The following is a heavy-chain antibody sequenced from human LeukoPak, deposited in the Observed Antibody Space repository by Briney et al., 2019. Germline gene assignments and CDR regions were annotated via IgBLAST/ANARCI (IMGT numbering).Heavy chain of an antibody. CDR3: ARDRQHRYSSSWRYYYYGMDV. J-gene: IGHJ6*02. CDR2: IYTSGST. V-gene: IGHV4-4*07. D-gene: IGHD6-13*01. Sequence: SETLSLTCTVSGGSISSYYWSWIRQPAGKGLEWIGRIYTSGSTNYNPSLKSRVTMSVDTSENQFSLKLSSVTAADTAVYYCARDRQHRYSSSWRYYYYGMDVWGQGTTVTVSS. CDR1: GGSISSYY.